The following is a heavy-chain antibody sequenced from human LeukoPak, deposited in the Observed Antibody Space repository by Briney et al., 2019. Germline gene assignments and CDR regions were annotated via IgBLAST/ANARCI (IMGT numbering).Heavy chain of an antibody. Sequence: GGSLRLSCAASGFTFSSYSMNWVRQAPGKGLEWVSSISSSSYIYYADSVKGRFTISRDNAKNSLYLQMNSLRAEDTAVYYCAREVYYYDSSGSPPGDWGQGTLVTVSS. CDR1: GFTFSSYS. D-gene: IGHD3-22*01. CDR2: ISSSSYI. V-gene: IGHV3-21*01. CDR3: AREVYYYDSSGSPPGD. J-gene: IGHJ4*02.